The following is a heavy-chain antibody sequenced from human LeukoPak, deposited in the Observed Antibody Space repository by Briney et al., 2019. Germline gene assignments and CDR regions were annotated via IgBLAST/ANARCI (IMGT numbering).Heavy chain of an antibody. CDR2: INHSGST. J-gene: IGHJ4*02. CDR1: GGSISSGGYY. D-gene: IGHD2-2*02. Sequence: PSETLSLTCTVSGGSISSGGYYWSWIRQHPGKGLEWIGEINHSGSTNYNPSLKSRVTISVDTSKNQFSLKLSSVTAADTAVYYCARSRYCSSTSCYTGYSSGWYDYFDYWGQGTLVTVSS. CDR3: ARSRYCSSTSCYTGYSSGWYDYFDY. V-gene: IGHV4-31*03.